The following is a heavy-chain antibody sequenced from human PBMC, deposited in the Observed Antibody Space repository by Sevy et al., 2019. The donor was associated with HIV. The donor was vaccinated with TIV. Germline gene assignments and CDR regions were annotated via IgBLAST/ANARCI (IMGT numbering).Heavy chain of an antibody. V-gene: IGHV3-7*03. D-gene: IGHD2-2*01. CDR3: ARDCSSTSCLWGLDV. Sequence: GGSLRLSCTASGFSFNMYWMSWVRQAPGQGLEWVAHIKRDGSEKYYVDSVRGRFTSSRDNAKNPLYLQMNSLRAEDTAVYYCARDCSSTSCLWGLDVWGQGTTVTVSS. CDR2: IKRDGSEK. J-gene: IGHJ6*02. CDR1: GFSFNMYW.